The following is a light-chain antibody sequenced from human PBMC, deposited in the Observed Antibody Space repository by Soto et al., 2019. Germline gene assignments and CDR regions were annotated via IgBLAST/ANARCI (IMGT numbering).Light chain of an antibody. J-gene: IGKJ5*01. CDR2: DAS. V-gene: IGKV3-15*01. CDR3: QQYVTSPAIT. CDR1: QSVSGH. Sequence: EIVMTQSPATLSVSPGERATLSCRASQSVSGHLAWYQQNPGQAPRLLIYDASTRATGIPARFSGSGSSTEFTLTISSLQSEDFAVYYCQQYVTSPAITFGQGTRLEIK.